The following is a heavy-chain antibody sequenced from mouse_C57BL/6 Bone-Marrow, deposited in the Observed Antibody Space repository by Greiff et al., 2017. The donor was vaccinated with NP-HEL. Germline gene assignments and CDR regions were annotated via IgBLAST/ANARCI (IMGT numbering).Heavy chain of an antibody. CDR2: LTHSGET. CDR3: AGDSAGYGDFDY. CDR1: GFPITSGYY. D-gene: IGHD3-2*02. V-gene: IGHV12-3*01. J-gene: IGHJ2*01. Sequence: QVQLQQSGPGLVKPSQSLFLTCSITGFPITSGYYWIWIRQSPGKPLEWMGYLTHSGETFYNPSLQSPFSIPTEPSNNQFFVQLNSVTTEDTAIDNCAGDSAGYGDFDYWGQGTTLTVSS.